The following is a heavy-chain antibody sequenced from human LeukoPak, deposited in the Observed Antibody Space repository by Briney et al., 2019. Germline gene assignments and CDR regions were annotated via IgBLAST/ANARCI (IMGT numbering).Heavy chain of an antibody. J-gene: IGHJ4*02. V-gene: IGHV3-30*18. CDR1: GFTFSSYG. CDR2: ISYDGSNK. Sequence: PGGSLRLSCAASGFTFSSYGMHWVRQAPGKGLEWVAVISYDGSNKYYADSVKGRFTISRDNSKNTLYLQMNSLRAEDTAVYYCAKLPHGDYPDYWGQGTLVTVSS. CDR3: AKLPHGDYPDY. D-gene: IGHD4-17*01.